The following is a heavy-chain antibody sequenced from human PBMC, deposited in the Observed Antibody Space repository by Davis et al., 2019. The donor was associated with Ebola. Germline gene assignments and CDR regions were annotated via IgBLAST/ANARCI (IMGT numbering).Heavy chain of an antibody. D-gene: IGHD3-10*01. J-gene: IGHJ6*02. V-gene: IGHV4-59*12. CDR1: GGSISSYY. CDR3: AGSRWFGVQWTIYGMDV. Sequence: PSETLSLTCTVSGGSISSYYWRWIRQPPGKGLEWIGYIYYSGSTNYNPSLKSRVTISVDTSKNQFSLKLSSVTAADTAVYYCAGSRWFGVQWTIYGMDVWGQGTTVTVSS. CDR2: IYYSGST.